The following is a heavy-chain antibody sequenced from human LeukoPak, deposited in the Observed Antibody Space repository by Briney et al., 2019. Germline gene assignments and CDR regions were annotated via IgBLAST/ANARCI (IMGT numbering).Heavy chain of an antibody. CDR1: GYTFTSYG. D-gene: IGHD3-10*01. V-gene: IGHV1-18*01. J-gene: IGHJ6*03. CDR3: ARDQGITMVRGGNRVGHYNYYMDV. CDR2: ISAYNGNT. Sequence: ASVKVSCKASGYTFTSYGISWVRQAPGQGLEWMGWISAYNGNTKYAQKLQGRVTMTTDTSTSTAYMELRSLRSDDTAVYYCARDQGITMVRGGNRVGHYNYYMDVWGKGTTVTISS.